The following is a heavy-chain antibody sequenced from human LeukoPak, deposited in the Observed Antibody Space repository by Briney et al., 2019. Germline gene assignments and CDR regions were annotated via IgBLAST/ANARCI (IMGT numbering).Heavy chain of an antibody. J-gene: IGHJ4*02. D-gene: IGHD5-24*01. CDR3: ARDRGRWLQFESDYFDY. Sequence: GGSLRLSCAASGFTFSSYSMNWVRQAPGKGLEWVSSISSSSSYIYYADSVKGRFTISRDNAKNSLYLQMNSLRAEDTAVYYCARDRGRWLQFESDYFDYWGQGTLVTVSS. V-gene: IGHV3-21*04. CDR2: ISSSSSYI. CDR1: GFTFSSYS.